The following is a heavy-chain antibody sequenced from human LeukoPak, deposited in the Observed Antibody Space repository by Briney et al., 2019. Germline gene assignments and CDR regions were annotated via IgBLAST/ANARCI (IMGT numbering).Heavy chain of an antibody. CDR3: ARDIVVVPAAMYSLYYYYYYMDV. Sequence: ASVKVSCKASGYTFTSYYMHWVRQAPGQGLEWMGIINPSGGSTSYALKFQGRVTMTRDTSTSTVYMELSSLRSEDTAVYYCARDIVVVPAAMYSLYYYYYYMDVWGKGTTVTVSS. CDR2: INPSGGST. D-gene: IGHD2-2*01. V-gene: IGHV1-46*01. J-gene: IGHJ6*03. CDR1: GYTFTSYY.